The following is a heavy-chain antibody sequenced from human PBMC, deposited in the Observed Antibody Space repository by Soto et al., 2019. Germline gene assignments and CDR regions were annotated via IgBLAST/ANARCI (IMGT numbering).Heavy chain of an antibody. J-gene: IGHJ6*03. CDR3: ATNDYGDYYYYYMDV. V-gene: IGHV3-66*01. CDR1: GFTVSSNY. D-gene: IGHD4-17*01. CDR2: IYSGGST. Sequence: EVQLVESGGGLVQPGGSLRLSCAASGFTVSSNYMSWVRQAPGKGLEWVSVIYSGGSTYYADSVKGRFTISRDNSKNTLYLQMNSLRAEDTAVYYCATNDYGDYYYYYMDVWGKVTTVTVSS.